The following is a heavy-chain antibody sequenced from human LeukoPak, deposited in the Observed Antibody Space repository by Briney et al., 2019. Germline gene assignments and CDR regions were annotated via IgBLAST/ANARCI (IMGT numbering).Heavy chain of an antibody. CDR2: TYYRSKWYN. Sequence: SQTLSLTCAISGDSVSSNSAAWNWIRQSPSRGLEWLRRTYYRSKWYNDYAVSVKSRITINPDTSKNQFSLQLNSVTPEDTAVYYCARDEIAARPNYYYGMDVWGQGTTVTVPS. V-gene: IGHV6-1*01. CDR3: ARDEIAARPNYYYGMDV. D-gene: IGHD6-6*01. J-gene: IGHJ6*02. CDR1: GDSVSSNSAA.